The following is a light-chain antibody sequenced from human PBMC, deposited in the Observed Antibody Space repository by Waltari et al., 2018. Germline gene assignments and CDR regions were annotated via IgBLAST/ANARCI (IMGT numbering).Light chain of an antibody. V-gene: IGKV3-15*01. J-gene: IGKJ5*01. CDR1: QSISSN. CDR3: QQYNHWPPIT. Sequence: EIVMTQSPDTLSVSPGERATVSCSASQSISSNLAWYQQKPGQAPRLLLYEASTRATSTPARFIGSGSGTDFTLTISSLQSEDSAVYYCQQYNHWPPITFGQGTRLEIK. CDR2: EAS.